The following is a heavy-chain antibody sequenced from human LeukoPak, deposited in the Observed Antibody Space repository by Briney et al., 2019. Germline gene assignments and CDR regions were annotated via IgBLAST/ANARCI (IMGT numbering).Heavy chain of an antibody. Sequence: GGSLRLSRAASGFTFSSYSMIWLGQAPGKGLEWVSSISSSISYIYYAGSVKGPFTISRDIAKNSLYLQMNSLRAESTAVYYCATSPYGFWTPWSPHALDVWGKGTTVTVSS. CDR2: ISSSISYI. D-gene: IGHD3-3*01. J-gene: IGHJ6*04. CDR1: GFTFSSYS. V-gene: IGHV3-21*01. CDR3: ATSPYGFWTPWSPHALDV.